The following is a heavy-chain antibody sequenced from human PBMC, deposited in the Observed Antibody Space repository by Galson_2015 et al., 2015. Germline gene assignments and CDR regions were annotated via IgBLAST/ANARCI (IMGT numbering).Heavy chain of an antibody. CDR1: GFTFGIYA. CDR3: AKAGGGVNTAFDS. Sequence: SMRLSCAAYGFTFGIYAMIWVRQAPGLGLEWVSSIGGNDGTFYAESVKGRFTISRDNSENTLYLQMYSLRAEDTAVYYCAKAGGGVNTAFDSWGQGTLVTVSS. D-gene: IGHD2-8*01. CDR2: IGGNDGT. V-gene: IGHV3-23*01. J-gene: IGHJ4*02.